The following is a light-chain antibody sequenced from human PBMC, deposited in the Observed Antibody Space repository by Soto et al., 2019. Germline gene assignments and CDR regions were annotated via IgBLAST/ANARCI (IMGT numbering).Light chain of an antibody. V-gene: IGLV1-51*01. CDR1: SSNIGNNY. CDR2: DNN. CDR3: GTWDSSLSAGV. J-gene: IGLJ2*01. Sequence: QSVLTQPPSVSAAPRQKVTISCSGSSSNIGNNYVSWYQQLPGTAPKLLIYDNNERPSGIPDRFSGSKSGTSATLGITGLQTGDEADYYCGTWDSSLSAGVFGGGTKLTVL.